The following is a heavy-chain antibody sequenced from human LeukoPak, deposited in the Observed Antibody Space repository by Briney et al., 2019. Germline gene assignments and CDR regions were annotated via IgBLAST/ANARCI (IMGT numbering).Heavy chain of an antibody. J-gene: IGHJ3*02. Sequence: ASVKVSCKASGGTFSSYAISWVRQAPGQGLEWMGGIIPIFGTANYAQKFQGRVTITADESTSTAYMELGSLRSEDTAVYYCARAHIVVVTAKATPHSFDIWGQGTMVTVSS. CDR1: GGTFSSYA. D-gene: IGHD2-21*02. CDR2: IIPIFGTA. CDR3: ARAHIVVVTAKATPHSFDI. V-gene: IGHV1-69*13.